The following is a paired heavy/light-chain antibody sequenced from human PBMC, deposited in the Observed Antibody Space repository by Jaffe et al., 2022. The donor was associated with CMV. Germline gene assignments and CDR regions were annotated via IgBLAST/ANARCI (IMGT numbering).Heavy chain of an antibody. CDR3: AKDRRNSEPMVTASDYFDY. V-gene: IGHV3-23*01. CDR2: ISGSGGST. J-gene: IGHJ4*02. D-gene: IGHD3-10*01. CDR1: GFTFSSYA. Sequence: EVQLLESGGGLVQPGGSLRLSCAASGFTFSSYAMSWVRQAPGKGLEWVSAISGSGGSTYYADSVKGRLTISRDNSKNTLYLQMNSLRAEDTAVYYCAKDRRNSEPMVTASDYFDYWGQGTLVTVSS.
Light chain of an antibody. CDR1: ALPKQY. V-gene: IGLV3-25*03. Sequence: SYELTQPPSVSVSPGQTARITCSGDALPKQYAYWYQQKPGQAPVLVIYKDSERPSGIPERFSGSSSGTTVTLTISGVQAEDEADYHCQSADSSGTYPGVVFGGGTKLTVL. J-gene: IGLJ2*01. CDR3: QSADSSGTYPGVV. CDR2: KDS.